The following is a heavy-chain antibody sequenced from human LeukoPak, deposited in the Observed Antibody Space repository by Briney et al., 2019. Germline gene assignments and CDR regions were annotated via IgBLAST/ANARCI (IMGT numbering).Heavy chain of an antibody. V-gene: IGHV4-34*01. CDR3: ARHEAGEVRGVITY. CDR1: GGSFSGYY. D-gene: IGHD3-10*01. CDR2: INHSGST. Sequence: SETLSLTCAVYGGSFSGYYWSWIRQPPGKGLEWIGEINHSGSTYYNPSLKSRVTISVDTSKNQFSLELSSVTAADTAVYYCARHEAGEVRGVITYWGQGTLVTVSS. J-gene: IGHJ4*02.